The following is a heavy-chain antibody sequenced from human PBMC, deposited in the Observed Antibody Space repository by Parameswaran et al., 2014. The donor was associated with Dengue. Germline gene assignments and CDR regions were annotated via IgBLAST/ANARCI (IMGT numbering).Heavy chain of an antibody. J-gene: IGHJ3*02. CDR2: IIPIFGTA. D-gene: IGHD2-2*01. V-gene: IGHV1-69*01. Sequence: WVRQAPGQGLEWMGGIIPIFGTANYAQKFQGRVTITADESTSTAYMELSSLRSEDTAVYYCARVDDEYCSSTSCYLGAFDIWGQGTMVTVSS. CDR3: ARVDDEYCSSTSCYLGAFDI.